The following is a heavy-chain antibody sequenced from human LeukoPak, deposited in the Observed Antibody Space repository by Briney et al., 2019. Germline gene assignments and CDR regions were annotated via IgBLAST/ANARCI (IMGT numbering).Heavy chain of an antibody. CDR2: ISAYNGNT. D-gene: IGHD6-6*01. CDR1: GYTFTSYG. V-gene: IGHV1-18*01. J-gene: IGHJ4*02. CDR3: ATNIEPYSSSSTFDY. Sequence: ASVKVSCKASGYTFTSYGISWVRQAPGQGLEWMGWISAYNGNTNYAQKLQGRVTMTTDTSTSTAYMELRSLRSDDTAVYYCATNIEPYSSSSTFDYWGQRTLVTVSS.